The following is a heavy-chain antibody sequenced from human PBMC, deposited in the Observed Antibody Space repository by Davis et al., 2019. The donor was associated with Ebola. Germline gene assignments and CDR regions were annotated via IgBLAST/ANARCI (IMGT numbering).Heavy chain of an antibody. V-gene: IGHV1-69*04. Sequence: SVKVSCKASGYTFTSYGISWVRQAPGQGLEWMGRIIPILGIANYAQKFQGRVTITADKSTSTAYMELSSLRSEDTAVYYCARVPNSSGRIILNWYFDLWGRGTLVTVSS. CDR3: ARVPNSSGRIILNWYFDL. J-gene: IGHJ2*01. D-gene: IGHD6-19*01. CDR1: GYTFTSYG. CDR2: IIPILGIA.